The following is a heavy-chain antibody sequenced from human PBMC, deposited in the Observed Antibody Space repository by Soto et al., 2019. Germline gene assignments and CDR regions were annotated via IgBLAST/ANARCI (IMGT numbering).Heavy chain of an antibody. CDR3: ARDAPYGDHYYFDY. D-gene: IGHD4-17*01. V-gene: IGHV4-30-4*01. CDR1: GGSISSGDYY. CDR2: IYYSGST. J-gene: IGHJ4*02. Sequence: QVQLQESGPGLVKPSQTLSLTCTVSGGSISSGDYYWSWIRQPPGKGLEWIGYIYYSGSTYYNPSLKSRVTISVDTSKTQSSLKLNSVTAADTAVYYCARDAPYGDHYYFDYWGQGTLVTVSS.